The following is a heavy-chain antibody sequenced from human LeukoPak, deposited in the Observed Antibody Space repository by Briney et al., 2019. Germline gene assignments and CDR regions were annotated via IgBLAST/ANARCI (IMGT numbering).Heavy chain of an antibody. D-gene: IGHD2-2*01. J-gene: IGHJ4*02. V-gene: IGHV3-21*01. Sequence: AGSLRLSCAASGFPLSGYSMNWVRQAPGTGLEWVSSITGSTNYIYYADSVEGRFTISRDNAKNSLYLQMNSLRAEDTAVYYCARVGYCSSSTCRNYFDYWGQGTLVTVSS. CDR1: GFPLSGYS. CDR2: ITGSTNYI. CDR3: ARVGYCSSSTCRNYFDY.